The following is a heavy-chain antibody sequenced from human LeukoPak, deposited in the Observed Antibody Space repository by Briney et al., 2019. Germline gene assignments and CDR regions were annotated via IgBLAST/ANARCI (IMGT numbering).Heavy chain of an antibody. Sequence: SGTLSLTCTVSGDSINSLDLWSWVRQPPGKGLEWIGEMYLSGSTHSNPSVKSRVTISIDKSKNQFFLNLSSVTAADTAVYYCAGLVGRYSSGLYYYYFDYWGQGTLVTVSS. CDR1: GDSINSLDL. CDR3: AGLVGRYSSGLYYYYFDY. J-gene: IGHJ4*02. CDR2: MYLSGST. V-gene: IGHV4-4*02. D-gene: IGHD3-22*01.